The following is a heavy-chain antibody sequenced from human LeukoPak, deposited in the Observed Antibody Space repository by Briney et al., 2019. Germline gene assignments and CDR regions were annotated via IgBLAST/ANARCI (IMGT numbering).Heavy chain of an antibody. D-gene: IGHD3-16*01. V-gene: IGHV4-30-2*01. CDR2: IYHSGST. J-gene: IGHJ3*02. CDR3: ARARGPVLGYAFDI. Sequence: PSQTLSLTCAVSGGSISSGGSSWSWIRQPPGKGLEWIGYIYHSGSTYYNPSLKSRVTISVDRSKNQFSLKLSSVTAADTAVYYCARARGPVLGYAFDIWGQGTMVTVSS. CDR1: GGSISSGGSS.